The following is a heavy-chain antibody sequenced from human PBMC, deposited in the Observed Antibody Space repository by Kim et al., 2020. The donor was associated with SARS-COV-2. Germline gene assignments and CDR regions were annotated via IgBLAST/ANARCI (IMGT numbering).Heavy chain of an antibody. CDR2: IWYDGSNK. CDR1: GFTFSSYG. J-gene: IGHJ5*02. CDR3: ARDRGVAALWDSNWFDP. V-gene: IGHV3-33*01. Sequence: GGSLRLSCAASGFTFSSYGMHWVRQAPGKGLEWVAVIWYDGSNKYYADSVKGRFTISRDNSKNTLYLQMNSLRAEDTAVYYCARDRGVAALWDSNWFDPWGQGTLVTVSS. D-gene: IGHD6-6*01.